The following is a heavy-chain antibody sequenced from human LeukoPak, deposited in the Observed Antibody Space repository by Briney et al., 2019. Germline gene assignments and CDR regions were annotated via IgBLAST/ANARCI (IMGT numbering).Heavy chain of an antibody. J-gene: IGHJ4*02. CDR3: ASLARDY. D-gene: IGHD3-3*02. Sequence: GGSLRLSCAASGFIVSSTYMTWVRQAPGKGLEWVSVIHNDGSTYYADSVKGRFTISRDNSKNMLSLRMNSLRVEDTAVYFCASLARDYWGQGTLVTVSS. V-gene: IGHV3-53*01. CDR2: IHNDGST. CDR1: GFIVSSTY.